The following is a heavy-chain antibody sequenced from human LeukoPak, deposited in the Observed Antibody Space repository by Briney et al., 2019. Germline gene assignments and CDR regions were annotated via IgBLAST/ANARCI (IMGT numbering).Heavy chain of an antibody. Sequence: ASETLSLTCAVYGGSFSSYYWSWIRQPPGKGLEWIGEINHSGSTNYNPSLKSRVTISVDTSKNQFSLKLSSVTAADTAVYYCARGLRIDYDSSGALGYWGQGTLVTVSS. V-gene: IGHV4-34*01. J-gene: IGHJ4*02. CDR1: GGSFSSYY. D-gene: IGHD3-22*01. CDR2: INHSGST. CDR3: ARGLRIDYDSSGALGY.